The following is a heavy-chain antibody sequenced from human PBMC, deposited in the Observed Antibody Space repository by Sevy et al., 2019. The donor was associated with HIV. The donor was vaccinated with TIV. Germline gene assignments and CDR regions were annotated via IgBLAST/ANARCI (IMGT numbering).Heavy chain of an antibody. J-gene: IGHJ6*02. CDR3: AKDNYDILTGYSYYGMDV. CDR2: ISWNSGSI. CDR1: GFTFDDYA. Sequence: GGSLRLSCAASGFTFDDYAMHWVRQAPGKGLERVSGISWNSGSIGYADSVKGRFTISRDNAKNSLYLQMNSLRAEDTALYYCAKDNYDILTGYSYYGMDVWGQGTTVTVSS. V-gene: IGHV3-9*01. D-gene: IGHD3-9*01.